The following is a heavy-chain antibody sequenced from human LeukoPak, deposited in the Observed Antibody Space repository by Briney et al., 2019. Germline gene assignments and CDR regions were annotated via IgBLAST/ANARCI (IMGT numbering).Heavy chain of an antibody. CDR3: AAEDFRFLEWSYYFDY. Sequence: TSVKVSCKASGFTFTSSAMQWVRQARGQRLEWIGWIVVGSGNTNYAQKFQERVTITRDMSTSTAYMELSSLRSEDTAVYYCAAEDFRFLEWSYYFDYWGQGTLVTVSS. V-gene: IGHV1-58*02. D-gene: IGHD3-3*01. J-gene: IGHJ4*02. CDR1: GFTFTSSA. CDR2: IVVGSGNT.